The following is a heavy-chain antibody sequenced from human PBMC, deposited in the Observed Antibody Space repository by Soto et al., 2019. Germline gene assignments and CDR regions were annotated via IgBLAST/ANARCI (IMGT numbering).Heavy chain of an antibody. V-gene: IGHV4-59*01. D-gene: IGHD6-6*01. Sequence: SETLCLTCTVSGGSISSYYWSWIRQPPGKGLEWIGYIHYSGSTNYNPSLKSGVTISVDTSKNQFSLKLSSVTAADTAVYYCARSPSIAARKPTGFDYWGQGTLVTVSS. CDR1: GGSISSYY. CDR3: ARSPSIAARKPTGFDY. J-gene: IGHJ4*02. CDR2: IHYSGST.